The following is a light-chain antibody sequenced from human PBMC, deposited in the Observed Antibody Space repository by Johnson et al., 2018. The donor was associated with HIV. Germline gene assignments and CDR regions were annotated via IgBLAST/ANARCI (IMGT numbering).Light chain of an antibody. CDR2: END. V-gene: IGLV1-51*02. CDR3: GEWDSTLNAYV. CDR1: SSNIGNSY. Sequence: QSVLSQPPSVSAAPGQKVTISCSGSSSNIGNSYVCWYQQLPGTAPKLLIYENDKRPSGIPDRFSGSKSGTSATLGITALPTGDEADHFGGEWDSTLNAYVFGTGTKVTVL. J-gene: IGLJ1*01.